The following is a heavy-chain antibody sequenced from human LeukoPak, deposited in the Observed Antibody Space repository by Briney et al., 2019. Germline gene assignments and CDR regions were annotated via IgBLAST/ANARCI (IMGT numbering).Heavy chain of an antibody. J-gene: IGHJ5*02. Sequence: ASVKVSCKVSGYTLTQLSMHWGRQAPGKEGEWKGGFDPEDGETIYAQKFQGRVTMTEDTSTDTAYMELSSLRSEDTAVYYCATATVTNWFDPWGQGTLVTVSS. CDR1: GYTLTQLS. CDR3: ATATVTNWFDP. V-gene: IGHV1-24*01. CDR2: FDPEDGET. D-gene: IGHD4-17*01.